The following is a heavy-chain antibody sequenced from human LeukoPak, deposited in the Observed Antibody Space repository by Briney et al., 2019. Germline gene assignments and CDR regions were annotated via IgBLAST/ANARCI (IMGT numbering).Heavy chain of an antibody. CDR2: INPSGGST. CDR3: AATVGFYYDSSGRFDY. CDR1: GYTFTSYY. Sequence: ASVKVSCKASGYTFTSYYMHWVRQAPGQGLEWMGIINPSGGSTSYEQKFQGRVTMTRDTSTSTVYMELRSLRSEDTAVYYCAATVGFYYDSSGRFDYWGQGTLVTVSS. V-gene: IGHV1-46*01. J-gene: IGHJ4*02. D-gene: IGHD3-22*01.